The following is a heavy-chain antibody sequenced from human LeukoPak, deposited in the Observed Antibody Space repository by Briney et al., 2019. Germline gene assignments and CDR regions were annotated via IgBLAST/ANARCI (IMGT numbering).Heavy chain of an antibody. CDR2: IDTSSSTI. CDR1: GFTFSSYS. J-gene: IGHJ4*02. V-gene: IGHV3-48*04. D-gene: IGHD1-26*01. CDR3: ARDMGYSGSWPGYFDY. Sequence: GGSLRLSCVASGFTFSSYSMSWVRQAPGKGLEWVSYIDTSSSTIYYADSVKGRFTVSRDNAKISLYLQMKSLRAEDTTVYYCARDMGYSGSWPGYFDYWGQGVLVTVSS.